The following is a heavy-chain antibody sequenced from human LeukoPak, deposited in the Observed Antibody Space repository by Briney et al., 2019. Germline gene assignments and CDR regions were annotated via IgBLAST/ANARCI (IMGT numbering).Heavy chain of an antibody. J-gene: IGHJ5*02. CDR1: VCSISSYY. CDR3: ARGELMVRPGFDP. V-gene: IGHV4-59*01. CDR2: IYYSGST. D-gene: IGHD3-10*01. Sequence: SETLSLTCTVSVCSISSYYWSWIRQPPGKGLEWIGYIYYSGSTNYNPSLKSRVTISVDTSKNQFSLKLSSVTAADTAVYYCARGELMVRPGFDPWGQGTLVTVSS.